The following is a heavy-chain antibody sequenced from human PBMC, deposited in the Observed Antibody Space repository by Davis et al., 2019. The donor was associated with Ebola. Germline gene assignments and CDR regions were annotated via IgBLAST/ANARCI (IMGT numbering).Heavy chain of an antibody. CDR2: IYYSGRA. J-gene: IGHJ5*02. D-gene: IGHD2-15*01. Sequence: MPSETLSLTCTVSGDSISGYYWSWIRQTPGKGLEWIGYIYYSGRAEYNPPLQSRVTISVDTSENRSSLKLTSVTPADTAVYYCARGGQGVGAGRWLDPWGQGTLVTVSS. V-gene: IGHV4-59*01. CDR3: ARGGQGVGAGRWLDP. CDR1: GDSISGYY.